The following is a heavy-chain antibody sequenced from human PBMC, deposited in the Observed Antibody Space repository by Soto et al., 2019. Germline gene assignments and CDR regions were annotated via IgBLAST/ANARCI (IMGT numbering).Heavy chain of an antibody. Sequence: SVKVSCKASGGTFSSYAMSWVRQAPGQGLEWMGGIIPIFGTANYAQKFQGRVTITADESTSTAYMELSSLRSEDTAVYYCSRVSDQLIPYCPSGMDVWGPGTTLTVS. D-gene: IGHD2-2*01. CDR3: SRVSDQLIPYCPSGMDV. CDR2: IIPIFGTA. CDR1: GGTFSSYA. V-gene: IGHV1-69*13. J-gene: IGHJ6*02.